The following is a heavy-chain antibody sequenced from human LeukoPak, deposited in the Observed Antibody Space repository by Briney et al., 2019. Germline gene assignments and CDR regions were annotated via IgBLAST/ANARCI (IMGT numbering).Heavy chain of an antibody. CDR2: ISFHGINK. V-gene: IGHV3-30*01. D-gene: IGHD5-18*01. J-gene: IGHJ4*02. CDR1: GFTFNSYA. Sequence: PGGSLRLSCAASGFTFNSYAMHWVRQAPGKGIEWVAVISFHGINKYYADSVKGRFAISRDNSMNTLDLQMNGLRAEDTAVYYCATSLETAMDLPLFDYSGQGTLVAVSS. CDR3: ATSLETAMDLPLFDY.